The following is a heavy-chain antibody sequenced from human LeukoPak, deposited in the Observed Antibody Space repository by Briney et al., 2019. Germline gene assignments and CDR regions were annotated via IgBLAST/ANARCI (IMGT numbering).Heavy chain of an antibody. CDR1: GGSISSGDYY. CDR2: IYYSGST. D-gene: IGHD4-17*01. Sequence: PSQTLSLTCTVSGGSISSGDYYWSWFRQPPGKGLEWIGYIYYSGSTYYNPSLKSRVTISVDTSKNQFSLKLSSVTAADTAVYYCARLDYGDYGPDYWGQGTLVTVSS. CDR3: ARLDYGDYGPDY. V-gene: IGHV4-30-4*08. J-gene: IGHJ4*02.